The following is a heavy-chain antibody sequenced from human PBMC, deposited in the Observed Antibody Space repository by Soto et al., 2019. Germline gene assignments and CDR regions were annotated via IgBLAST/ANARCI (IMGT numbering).Heavy chain of an antibody. CDR2: ISYDGSYQ. V-gene: IGHV3-30*03. J-gene: IGHJ4*02. Sequence: QVQLVESGGGVVQPGTSLRLSCEASGFAFNKFGMHWVRQAPGKGLEWVAFISYDGSYQYYADSVQGRLTITRDNSMNTLNMRLKSLRREDTAVYYCAGLAYDLDSGLFYYGGFDYWGQRALVTVSS. D-gene: IGHD3-22*01. CDR1: GFAFNKFG. CDR3: AGLAYDLDSGLFYYGGFDY.